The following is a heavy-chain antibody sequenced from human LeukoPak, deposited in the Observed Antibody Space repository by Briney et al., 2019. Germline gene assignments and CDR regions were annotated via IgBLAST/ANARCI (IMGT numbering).Heavy chain of an antibody. V-gene: IGHV3-30*02. CDR2: MQYDGSDK. CDR1: GFNG. Sequence: PGGSLRLSCAVSGFNGMHWVRQAPGKGLEWVAFMQYDGSDKSYADSVKGRFTISRDNSKNTLYLQMNSLRPEDTGVYYCATDGGKWELRFDYWGQGTLDTVSS. CDR3: ATDGGKWELRFDY. D-gene: IGHD1-26*01. J-gene: IGHJ4*02.